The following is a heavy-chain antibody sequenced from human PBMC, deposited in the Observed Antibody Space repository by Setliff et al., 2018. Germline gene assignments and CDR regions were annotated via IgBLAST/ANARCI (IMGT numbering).Heavy chain of an antibody. D-gene: IGHD3-3*01. CDR3: ARAREGGFLEWAPFDF. CDR1: VDLILDHW. CDR2: VYSDGNT. V-gene: IGHV4-4*07. Sequence: PSETLSLTCSVSVDLILDHWWTWIRQLAGKGLEWIGQVYSDGNTKYNPSLSNRVTISVDRSSNQFSLELSSVNAADTAVYYCARAREGGFLEWAPFDFWGRGMQVTVSS. J-gene: IGHJ4*01.